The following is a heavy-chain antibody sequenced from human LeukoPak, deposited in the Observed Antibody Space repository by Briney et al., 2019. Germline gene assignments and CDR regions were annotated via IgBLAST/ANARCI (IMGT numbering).Heavy chain of an antibody. Sequence: ASVKVSCKASGYTFTSYGISWVRQAPGQGLEWMGWISAYNGNTNYAQKLQGRVTMTTDTSTSTAYMELSSLRSEDSAVYYCVRTPPNWGADFWGQGALVTVSS. V-gene: IGHV1-18*01. J-gene: IGHJ4*02. D-gene: IGHD7-27*01. CDR3: VRTPPNWGADF. CDR1: GYTFTSYG. CDR2: ISAYNGNT.